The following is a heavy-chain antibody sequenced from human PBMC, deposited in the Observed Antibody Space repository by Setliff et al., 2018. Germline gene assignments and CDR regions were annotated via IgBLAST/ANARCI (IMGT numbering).Heavy chain of an antibody. Sequence: ASVKVSCKASGYSFQRYGINWVRQAPGQGLEWLGWISSYNGNTKYAQTVQDRIRVTTDTSTSTSYMELRSLRSDDTAVYFCARSSDSGYYHQRDAFDIWGQGTRVTVSS. CDR2: ISSYNGNT. CDR3: ARSSDSGYYHQRDAFDI. J-gene: IGHJ3*02. V-gene: IGHV1-18*04. CDR1: GYSFQRYG. D-gene: IGHD3-22*01.